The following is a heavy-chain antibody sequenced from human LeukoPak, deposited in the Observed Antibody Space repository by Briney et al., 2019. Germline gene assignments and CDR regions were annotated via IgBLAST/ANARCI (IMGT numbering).Heavy chain of an antibody. CDR3: ASLLNGGVSHWFDP. D-gene: IGHD7-27*01. V-gene: IGHV4-39*01. J-gene: IGHJ5*02. CDR1: GGSISSSNTY. CDR2: IYYSGST. Sequence: ASETLSLTCTVSGGSISSSNTYWGWIRQPPGKGLEWIATIYYSGSTYYNPSLKSRVTMSVDASKNQFSLKLSSVTAADTAVYYCASLLNGGVSHWFDPWSQGTLVTVSS.